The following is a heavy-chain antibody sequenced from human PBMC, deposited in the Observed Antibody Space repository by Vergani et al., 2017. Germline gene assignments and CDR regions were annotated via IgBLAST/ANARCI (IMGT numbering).Heavy chain of an antibody. V-gene: IGHV4-4*02. CDR1: GGSISSSNW. CDR3: ARELPLRGFWSGYDTRRGAMDV. D-gene: IGHD3-3*01. Sequence: QVQLQESGPGLVKPSGTLSLTCAVSGGSISSSNWWSWVRQPPGKGLEWIGEINHSGSTSYNPSLKSRVTISVDTSKNQFSLKLSSVTAADTAVYYCARELPLRGFWSGYDTRRGAMDVWGQGTTVTVSS. CDR2: INHSGST. J-gene: IGHJ6*02.